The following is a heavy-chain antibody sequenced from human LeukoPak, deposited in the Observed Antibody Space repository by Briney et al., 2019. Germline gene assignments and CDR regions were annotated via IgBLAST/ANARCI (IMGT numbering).Heavy chain of an antibody. CDR1: GGTFSSYA. CDR3: ARSDTAMVTTIYSFDY. D-gene: IGHD5-18*01. Sequence: SVKVSCKASGGTFSSYAISWVRQAPGQGLEWTGGVIPIFGTANYAQKFQGRVTITADESTSTAYMELSSLRSEDTAVYYCARSDTAMVTTIYSFDYWGQGTLVTVSS. J-gene: IGHJ4*02. V-gene: IGHV1-69*13. CDR2: VIPIFGTA.